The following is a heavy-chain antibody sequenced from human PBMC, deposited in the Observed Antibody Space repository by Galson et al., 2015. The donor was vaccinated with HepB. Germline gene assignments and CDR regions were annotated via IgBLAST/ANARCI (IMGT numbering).Heavy chain of an antibody. Sequence: SLRLSCAASGFTFSSYGMHWVRQAPGKGLEWVAVVSYDGTDRYYADSVQGRFTIARDNFKNTLSLQMNSLRAEDTAVYYCAKEAVGHYDFWSGYYRGGNWFDPWGQGTLVTVSS. CDR3: AKEAVGHYDFWSGYYRGGNWFDP. CDR1: GFTFSSYG. V-gene: IGHV3-30*18. CDR2: VSYDGTDR. J-gene: IGHJ5*02. D-gene: IGHD3-3*01.